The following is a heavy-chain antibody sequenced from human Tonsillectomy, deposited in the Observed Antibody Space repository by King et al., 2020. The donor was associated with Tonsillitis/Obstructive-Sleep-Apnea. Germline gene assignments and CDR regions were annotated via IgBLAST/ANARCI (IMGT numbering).Heavy chain of an antibody. Sequence: ITLKESGPTLVKPTQTLTLTCTFSGFSLTTSGVGVGWIRQPPGKALEWLALIHWDDDKFNSRSLKSRHTITKDTSKNQVVLTMSNMDPVDTATYYCGHRDGPFDFWGQGTLVTVSS. V-gene: IGHV2-5*02. J-gene: IGHJ4*02. CDR1: GFSLTTSGVG. CDR3: GHRDGPFDF. CDR2: IHWDDDK. D-gene: IGHD5-24*01.